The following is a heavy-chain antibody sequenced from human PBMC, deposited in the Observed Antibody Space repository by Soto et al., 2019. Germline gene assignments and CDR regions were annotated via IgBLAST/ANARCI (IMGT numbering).Heavy chain of an antibody. Sequence: GGSLRLSCAVSGFTISTYAMSWVRQAPGKGLEWLSYISSSGNVIALADSVKGRMTISRDNAKNSMLLQVSSLSAEDTAVYYCARDYYNFYHSRGYRRSPAYWGQGTPVTVSS. V-gene: IGHV3-48*01. CDR3: ARDYYNFYHSRGYRRSPAY. D-gene: IGHD3-22*01. J-gene: IGHJ4*02. CDR2: ISSSGNVI. CDR1: GFTISTYA.